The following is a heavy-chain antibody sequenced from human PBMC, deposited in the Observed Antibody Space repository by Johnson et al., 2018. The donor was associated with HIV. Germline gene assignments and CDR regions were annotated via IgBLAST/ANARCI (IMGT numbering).Heavy chain of an antibody. CDR3: GRRWVVHAAAVVM. CDR1: GFTVSGNY. D-gene: IGHD2-21*01. CDR2: IYWNGDTT. V-gene: IGHV3-20*04. Sequence: VQLVESGGGLVQPGGSLRLSCAASGFTVSGNYMHWVRQAPGKGLEWVSGIYWNGDTTGYADSVKGRFTISRDNAKNTLYLQMTNLKAEDTALYYCGRRWVVHAAAVVMWGGGTIVIVSA. J-gene: IGHJ4*02.